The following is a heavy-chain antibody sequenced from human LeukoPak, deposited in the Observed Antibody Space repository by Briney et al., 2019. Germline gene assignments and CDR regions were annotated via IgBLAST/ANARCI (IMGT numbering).Heavy chain of an antibody. CDR2: IIPILGIA. CDR3: ARDVFHDCSSTSCLTFDY. Sequence: ASVKVSCKASGGTFSSYAISWVRQAPGQGLEWMGRIIPILGIANYAQKFQGRVTITADKSTSTAYMELSSLRSEDTAVYYCARDVFHDCSSTSCLTFDYWGQGTLVTVSS. D-gene: IGHD2-2*01. V-gene: IGHV1-69*04. CDR1: GGTFSSYA. J-gene: IGHJ4*02.